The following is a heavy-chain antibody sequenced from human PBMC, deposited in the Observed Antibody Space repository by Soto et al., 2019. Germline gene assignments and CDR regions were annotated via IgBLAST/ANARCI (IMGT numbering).Heavy chain of an antibody. Sequence: SVKVSCKASGGTFSSYALSWVRQAPGQGLEWMGGIIPIFGTANYAQKFQGRVTITADESTSTAYMELSSLRSEDTAVYYCARDEGYDFWSGYPVRNYYYGMDVWGQGTTVTVSS. CDR1: GGTFSSYA. V-gene: IGHV1-69*13. CDR2: IIPIFGTA. CDR3: ARDEGYDFWSGYPVRNYYYGMDV. J-gene: IGHJ6*02. D-gene: IGHD3-3*01.